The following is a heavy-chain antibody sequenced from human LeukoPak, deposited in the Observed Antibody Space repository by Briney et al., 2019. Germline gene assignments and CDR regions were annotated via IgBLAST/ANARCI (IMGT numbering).Heavy chain of an antibody. CDR1: GGSFSGYY. Sequence: SETLSLTCAVYGGSFSGYYWSWIRQPPGKGLEWIGEINHSGSTSYNPSLKSRVTISVDTSKNQFSLKLSSVTAADTAVYYCARRRQWLVQHFDYWGQGTLVTVSS. V-gene: IGHV4-34*01. J-gene: IGHJ4*02. CDR3: ARRRQWLVQHFDY. D-gene: IGHD6-19*01. CDR2: INHSGST.